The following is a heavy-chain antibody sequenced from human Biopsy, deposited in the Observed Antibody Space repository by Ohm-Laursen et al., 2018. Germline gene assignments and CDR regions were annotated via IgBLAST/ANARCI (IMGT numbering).Heavy chain of an antibody. V-gene: IGHV3-23*01. D-gene: IGHD3-22*01. J-gene: IGHJ4*02. Sequence: SLRLSCAASGFTFSSYSVNWVRQAPGKGLEWVSGISGSGGRTYYAESMKGRFTISRDNSKKTVYLQMKSLRAEDTAVYYCAREGDDSSGYTPHYFDYWGQGTLVTVSS. CDR1: GFTFSSYS. CDR3: AREGDDSSGYTPHYFDY. CDR2: ISGSGGRT.